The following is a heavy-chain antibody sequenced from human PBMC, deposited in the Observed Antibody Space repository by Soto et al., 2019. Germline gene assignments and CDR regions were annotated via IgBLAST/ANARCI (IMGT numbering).Heavy chain of an antibody. D-gene: IGHD5-12*01. Sequence: QVQLQESGPGLVKPSQTLSLTCSVSGASISRGHYYWSWIRQLPGKGLEWIGYIYTSGTTFYNPSHKSRVTISIDTSKNRFSLNLSSVTAADTALYYCAREVVAITNFIDYWGQGTLVTVSS. CDR1: GASISRGHYY. J-gene: IGHJ4*02. V-gene: IGHV4-31*02. CDR2: IYTSGTT. CDR3: AREVVAITNFIDY.